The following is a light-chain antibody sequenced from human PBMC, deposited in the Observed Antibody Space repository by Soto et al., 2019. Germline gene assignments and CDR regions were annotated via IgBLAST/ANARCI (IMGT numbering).Light chain of an antibody. CDR2: DDR. J-gene: IGLJ3*02. CDR3: QVWDSSSDHWV. V-gene: IGLV3-21*02. CDR1: NIGSRS. Sequence: SYELTQPPSVSVAPGQTARITCGGANIGSRSVHWYQQKPGQAPVLVVYDDRDRPSGIPDRFSGSNSGNTATLTISRVEAGDEADYYCQVWDSSSDHWVFGGGTKLTVL.